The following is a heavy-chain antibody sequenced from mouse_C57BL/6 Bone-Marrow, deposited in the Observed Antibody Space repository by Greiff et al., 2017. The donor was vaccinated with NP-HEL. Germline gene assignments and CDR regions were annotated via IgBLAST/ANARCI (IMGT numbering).Heavy chain of an antibody. CDR2: INPNYGTT. D-gene: IGHD5-5*01. CDR1: GYSFTDYN. J-gene: IGHJ2*01. Sequence: VQLKQSGPELVKPGASVKISCKASGYSFTDYNMNWVKQSNGKSLEWIGVINPNYGTTSYNQKFKGKATLTVDQSSSTAYMQLNSLTSEDSAVYYCARSGGMDYPYYFDYWGQGTTLTVSS. V-gene: IGHV1-39*01. CDR3: ARSGGMDYPYYFDY.